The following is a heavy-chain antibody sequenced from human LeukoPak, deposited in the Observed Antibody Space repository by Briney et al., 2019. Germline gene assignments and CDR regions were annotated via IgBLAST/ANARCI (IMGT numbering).Heavy chain of an antibody. CDR2: IYDSGST. D-gene: IGHD6-13*01. CDR1: GGSISSYY. J-gene: IGHJ6*03. CDR3: ARLRQQLAIYYYYYMDV. V-gene: IGHV4-59*12. Sequence: PSETLSLTCTVSGGSISSYYWSWIRQPPGKGLEWIGHIYDSGSTNYNPSLKSRVTISADTSKNQFSLKLSSVTAADTAVYYCARLRQQLAIYYYYYMDVWGKGTTVTVSS.